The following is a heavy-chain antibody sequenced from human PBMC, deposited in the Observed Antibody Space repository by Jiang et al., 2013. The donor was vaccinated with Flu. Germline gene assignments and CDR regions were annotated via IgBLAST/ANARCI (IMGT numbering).Heavy chain of an antibody. J-gene: IGHJ4*02. CDR1: GGSINNYY. CDR3: ARTVVGGYDY. D-gene: IGHD5-12*01. V-gene: IGHV4-59*01. CDR2: IYSSGST. Sequence: GPGLVKPSETLSLTCTVSGGSINNYYWSWIRQPPGKGLECIGYIYSSGSTTYNPSLQSRVIISVDTSKNQFSLKLSSVTAADTAVYYCARTVVGGYDYWGQGTLVTVSS.